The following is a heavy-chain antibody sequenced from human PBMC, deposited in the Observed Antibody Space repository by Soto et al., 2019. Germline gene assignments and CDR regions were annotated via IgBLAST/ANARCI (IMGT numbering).Heavy chain of an antibody. Sequence: QIQLVESGGDVVQPGKSLRLSCAASGFNFGFFGMHWVRQAPGKGLEWVAFISGDGINTQYADSVRGRFTLSRDYSRKSMYLQMDSLRDEDSALYYCARGNLSFVFDSWGLGTRVTVSS. CDR1: GFNFGFFG. CDR3: ARGNLSFVFDS. V-gene: IGHV3-30*03. CDR2: ISGDGINT. J-gene: IGHJ4*02. D-gene: IGHD1-26*01.